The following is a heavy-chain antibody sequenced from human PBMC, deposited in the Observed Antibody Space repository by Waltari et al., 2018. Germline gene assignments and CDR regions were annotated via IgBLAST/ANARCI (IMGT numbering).Heavy chain of an antibody. J-gene: IGHJ5*02. CDR1: GYSFTSYW. CDR2: IYPGDSDT. V-gene: IGHV5-51*01. D-gene: IGHD3-22*01. CDR3: ARLSSGYKSWFDP. Sequence: EVQLVQSGAEVKKPGESLKISCKGSGYSFTSYWIGWVRQVPGKGPEWMGFIYPGDSDTRYSPPFQGQVTISADKSVSTAYLQLSSLKASDTAMYYCARLSSGYKSWFDPWGQGTLVTVSS.